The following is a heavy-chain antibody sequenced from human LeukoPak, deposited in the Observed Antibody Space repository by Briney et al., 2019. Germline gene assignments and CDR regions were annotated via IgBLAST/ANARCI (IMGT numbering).Heavy chain of an antibody. V-gene: IGHV4-59*01. CDR3: ARGPINELLGHWFDP. D-gene: IGHD3-10*01. Sequence: SETLSLTCTVSGVSISSSYWSWIRQPPGKGPEWIGYIYYSGSTNYNPSLKSRVTISVDTSKNQFSLKLSSVTAADTAVYYCARGPINELLGHWFDPWGQGTLVTVSS. J-gene: IGHJ5*02. CDR1: GVSISSSY. CDR2: IYYSGST.